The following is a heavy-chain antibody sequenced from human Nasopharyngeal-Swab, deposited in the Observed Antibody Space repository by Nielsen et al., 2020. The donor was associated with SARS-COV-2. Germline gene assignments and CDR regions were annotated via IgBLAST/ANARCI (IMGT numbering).Heavy chain of an antibody. CDR3: ARGTADYSNPSFDY. CDR2: INWNSASK. J-gene: IGHJ4*02. D-gene: IGHD4-11*01. CDR1: GFTFDDYT. Sequence: SLKISCAASGFTFDDYTMYWVRQAPGEGPEWVSGINWNSASKGYADSVKGRFTISRDNAKNSLYLLMNTLRSEDTALYYCARGTADYSNPSFDYWGQGTLVTVPS. V-gene: IGHV3-9*01.